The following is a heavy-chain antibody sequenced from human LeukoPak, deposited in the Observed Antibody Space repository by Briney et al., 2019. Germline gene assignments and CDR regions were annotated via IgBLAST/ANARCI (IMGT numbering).Heavy chain of an antibody. CDR2: IYHSGSA. CDR1: GGSISSSNW. J-gene: IGHJ4*02. CDR3: ARAGGYYSSGSYLGY. V-gene: IGHV4-4*02. Sequence: SGTLSLTCAVSGGSISSSNWWSWVRQPPGKGLEWIGEIYHSGSANYNPSLKSRLTISVDTSKNQFSLKLTSVTAADTAVYYCARAGGYYSSGSYLGYWGQGTLVTVSS. D-gene: IGHD3-10*01.